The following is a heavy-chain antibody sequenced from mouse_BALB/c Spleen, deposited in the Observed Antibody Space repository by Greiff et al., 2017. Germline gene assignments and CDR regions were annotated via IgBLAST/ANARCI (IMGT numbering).Heavy chain of an antibody. CDR1: GYAFTSYN. D-gene: IGHD1-1*01. CDR3: GRSGDYGSSYWYFDV. V-gene: IGHV1S135*01. J-gene: IGHJ1*01. CDR2: IDPYNGGT. Sequence: VQLQQSGPELVKPGASVKVSCKASGYAFTSYNMYWVKQSHGKSLEWIGYIDPYNGGTSYNQKFKGKATLTVDKSSSTAYMHLNSLTSEDSAVYYCGRSGDYGSSYWYFDVWGAGTTVTVSS.